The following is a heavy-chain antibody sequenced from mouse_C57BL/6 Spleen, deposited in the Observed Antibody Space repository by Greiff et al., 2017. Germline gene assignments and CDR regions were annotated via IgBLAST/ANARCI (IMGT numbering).Heavy chain of an antibody. CDR3: ARDDGYYTDMDY. CDR1: GYTFTSYW. V-gene: IGHV1-53*01. D-gene: IGHD2-3*01. CDR2: INPSNGGT. J-gene: IGHJ4*01. Sequence: QVQLQQPGTELVKPGASVKLSCKASGYTFTSYWMHWVKQRPGQGLEWIGNINPSNGGTNYNEKFKSKATLTVDKSSSTAYMQLSSLTSGDSAVYYCARDDGYYTDMDYWGQGTSVTVSS.